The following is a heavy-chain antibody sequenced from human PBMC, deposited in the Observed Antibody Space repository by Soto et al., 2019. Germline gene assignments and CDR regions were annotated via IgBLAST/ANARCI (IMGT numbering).Heavy chain of an antibody. CDR2: IIPIFGTA. CDR3: ARAVAGGVYYYYGMDV. V-gene: IGHV1-69*12. CDR1: GGTFSSYA. J-gene: IGHJ6*02. D-gene: IGHD6-19*01. Sequence: QVQLVQSGAEVKKPGSSVKVSCMASGGTFSSYAINWVRQAPGQGLEWMGGIIPIFGTADYAQKFQGRVTITADESTSTAYMELSSLRSEETAVYYCARAVAGGVYYYYGMDVWGQGTTVTVSS.